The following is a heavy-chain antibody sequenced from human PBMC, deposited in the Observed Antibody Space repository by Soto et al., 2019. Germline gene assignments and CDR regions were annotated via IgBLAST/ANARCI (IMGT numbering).Heavy chain of an antibody. CDR1: GLTFSSYA. D-gene: IGHD2-8*01. CDR2: TSGRGGGT. CDR3: ANHLSNASPDY. V-gene: IGHV3-23*01. Sequence: EVQLLEAGGALVQPGGCPRLSCAASGLTFSSYAMSWVRQAPGKGLESVSLTSGRGGGTYYADSVKVRFTISRDNSKNTRYLQMNSLRAEDTAVFYCANHLSNASPDYWGQGTLVSVSS. J-gene: IGHJ4*02.